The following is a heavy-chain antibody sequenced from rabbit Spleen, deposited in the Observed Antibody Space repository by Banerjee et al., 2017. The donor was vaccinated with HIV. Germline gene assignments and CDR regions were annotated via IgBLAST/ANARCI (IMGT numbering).Heavy chain of an antibody. CDR2: IYNGDGTT. D-gene: IGHD4-2*01. V-gene: IGHV1S47*01. CDR3: VRDQAGYAGFGPFYFNL. J-gene: IGHJ4*01. CDR1: GFSFSSRYW. Sequence: QEQLVESGGGLVQPEGSLTLTCTASGFSFSSRYWICWVRQAPGKGPEWIACIYNGDGTTFYASWVNGRFTISRSTSLNTVTLQMTSLTAADTATYFCVRDQAGYAGFGPFYFNLWGQGTLVTVS.